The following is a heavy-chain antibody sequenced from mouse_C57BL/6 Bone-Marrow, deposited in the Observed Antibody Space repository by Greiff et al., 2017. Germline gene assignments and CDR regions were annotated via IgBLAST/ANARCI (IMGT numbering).Heavy chain of an antibody. D-gene: IGHD1-1*01. Sequence: EVQVVESGGGLVKPGGSLKLSCAASGFTFSDYGMHWVRQAPEKGLEWVAYISRGSSTIYYAKTVKGRFTLYRDNAKNTLFLQMTSLRSEDTAMYYCAREEYDGSSFFDYWGQGTTRTGSS. CDR1: GFTFSDYG. CDR3: AREEYDGSSFFDY. V-gene: IGHV5-17*01. CDR2: ISRGSSTI. J-gene: IGHJ2*01.